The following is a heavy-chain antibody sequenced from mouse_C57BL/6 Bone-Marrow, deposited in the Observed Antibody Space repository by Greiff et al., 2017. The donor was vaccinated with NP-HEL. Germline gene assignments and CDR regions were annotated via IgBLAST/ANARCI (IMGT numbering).Heavy chain of an antibody. CDR1: GYTFTSYW. CDR3: ARGGEGIYYDYDGPYYFDY. V-gene: IGHV1-59*01. Sequence: QVQLQQPGAELVRPGTSVKLSCKASGYTFTSYWMHWVKQRPGQGLEWIGVIDPSDSHTNYNQKFKGKATLTVDTSSSTAYMQLSSLTSEDSAVYYCARGGEGIYYDYDGPYYFDYWGQGTTLTVSS. CDR2: IDPSDSHT. D-gene: IGHD2-4*01. J-gene: IGHJ2*01.